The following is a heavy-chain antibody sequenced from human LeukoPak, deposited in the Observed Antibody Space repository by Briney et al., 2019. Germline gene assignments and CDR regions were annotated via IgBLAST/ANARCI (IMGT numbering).Heavy chain of an antibody. J-gene: IGHJ3*02. Sequence: SLRLSCAASGFTFDDYAMHWVRQVPGKGLEWVSGISWNSGSIGYADSVKGRFTISRDNAKNSLYLQMNSLRAEDTAVYYCARPQQWLVRGAFDIWGQGTMVTVSS. V-gene: IGHV3-9*01. CDR2: ISWNSGSI. D-gene: IGHD6-19*01. CDR1: GFTFDDYA. CDR3: ARPQQWLVRGAFDI.